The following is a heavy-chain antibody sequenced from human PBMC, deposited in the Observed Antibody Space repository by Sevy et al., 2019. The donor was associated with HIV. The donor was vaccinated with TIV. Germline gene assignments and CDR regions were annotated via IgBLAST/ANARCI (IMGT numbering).Heavy chain of an antibody. D-gene: IGHD6-13*01. CDR3: ARCLGIAAAGDCYYGMDD. J-gene: IGHJ6*02. Sequence: GGSLRLSCAASGFTFSSYWMSWVRQAPGKGLEWVANIKQAGSEKYYVDSVKGRFTISRDNAKNSLYLQMNSLRAEDRAVYNCARCLGIAAAGDCYYGMDDWGQGTPVTVSS. CDR2: IKQAGSEK. CDR1: GFTFSSYW. V-gene: IGHV3-7*01.